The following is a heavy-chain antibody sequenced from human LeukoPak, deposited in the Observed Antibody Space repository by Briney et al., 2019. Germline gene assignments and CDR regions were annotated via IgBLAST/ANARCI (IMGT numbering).Heavy chain of an antibody. CDR2: ISSSSSYI. J-gene: IGHJ5*02. D-gene: IGHD3-22*01. V-gene: IGHV3-21*01. Sequence: GGSLRLSCAASGFTFSSYSMNWVRQAPGKGLEWVSSISSSSSYIYYADSVKGRFTISRDNAKNSLYLQMNSLRAEDTAVYYCARDGEYYYDSSGYRHVWFDPWGQGTLVTVSS. CDR3: ARDGEYYYDSSGYRHVWFDP. CDR1: GFTFSSYS.